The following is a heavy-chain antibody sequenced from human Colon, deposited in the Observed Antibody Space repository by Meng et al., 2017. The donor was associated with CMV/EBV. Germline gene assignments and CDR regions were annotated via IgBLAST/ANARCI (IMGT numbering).Heavy chain of an antibody. J-gene: IGHJ4*02. Sequence: QVQLVQSGAEVKKPGSSVKVSCQASGDALPGYYMHWVRQAPGQGLEWMGRINPNSGATAYAQNFQGRISMTRDTSISTVYMELNSLTSDDSAVYYCASTPPQQSYSWYDMSHWGQGVLVTVSS. CDR2: INPNSGAT. D-gene: IGHD6-13*01. CDR1: GDALPGYY. V-gene: IGHV1-2*06. CDR3: ASTPPQQSYSWYDMSH.